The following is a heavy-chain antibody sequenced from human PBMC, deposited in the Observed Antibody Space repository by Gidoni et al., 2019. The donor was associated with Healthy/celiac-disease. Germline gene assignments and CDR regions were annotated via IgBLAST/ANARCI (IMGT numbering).Heavy chain of an antibody. CDR3: ARESSSPFDY. CDR2: ISYDGSNK. V-gene: IGHV3-30*01. CDR1: GFTLSSYA. J-gene: IGHJ4*02. D-gene: IGHD6-13*01. Sequence: QVQLVESGGGVVQPGRSLRLSCVASGFTLSSYAMHWVRQAQGKGLEWVAVISYDGSNKYYADSVKGRFTISRDNSKNTLYLQMNSLRAEDTAVYYCARESSSPFDYWGQGTLVTVSS.